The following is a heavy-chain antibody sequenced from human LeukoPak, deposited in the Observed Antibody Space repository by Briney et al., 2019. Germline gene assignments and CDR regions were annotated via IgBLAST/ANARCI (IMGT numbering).Heavy chain of an antibody. V-gene: IGHV3-48*03. CDR2: ISSGSTI. CDR3: AGESIAVAGAPFDY. J-gene: IGHJ4*02. CDR1: GFTFSSYE. D-gene: IGHD6-19*01. Sequence: QPGGSLRLSCAASGFTFSSYEMNWVRQAPGKGLEWVSYISSGSTIYDADSVKGRFTISRDNAKNSLYPQMNSLRAEDTAVYYCAGESIAVAGAPFDYWGQGTLVTVSS.